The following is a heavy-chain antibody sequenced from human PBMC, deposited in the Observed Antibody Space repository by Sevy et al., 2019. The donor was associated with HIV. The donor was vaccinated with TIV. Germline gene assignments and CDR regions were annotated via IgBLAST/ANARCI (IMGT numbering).Heavy chain of an antibody. V-gene: IGHV3-49*04. Sequence: GGSLRLSCTASGFTFGDYAMSWVRQAPGKGLEWVGFIRSKAYGGTTEYAVSVKGRFTISRDDSKSIAYLQMNSLKTEDTAVYYCTRDIDSCSGGSCYPTYDYWGQGTLVTVSS. D-gene: IGHD2-15*01. J-gene: IGHJ4*02. CDR3: TRDIDSCSGGSCYPTYDY. CDR1: GFTFGDYA. CDR2: IRSKAYGGTT.